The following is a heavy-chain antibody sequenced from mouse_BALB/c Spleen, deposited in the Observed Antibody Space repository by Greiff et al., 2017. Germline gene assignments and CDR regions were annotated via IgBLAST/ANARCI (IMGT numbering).Heavy chain of an antibody. CDR3: AKHRERQLGLRRAMDY. Sequence: QVQLQESGPGLVAPSQSLSITCTVSGFSLTDYGVSWIRQPPGKGLEWLGVIWGGGSTYYNSALKSRLSISKDNSKSQVFLKMNSLQTDDTAMYYCAKHRERQLGLRRAMDYWGQGTSVTVSS. D-gene: IGHD3-2*01. V-gene: IGHV2-6-5*01. CDR1: GFSLTDYG. CDR2: IWGGGST. J-gene: IGHJ4*01.